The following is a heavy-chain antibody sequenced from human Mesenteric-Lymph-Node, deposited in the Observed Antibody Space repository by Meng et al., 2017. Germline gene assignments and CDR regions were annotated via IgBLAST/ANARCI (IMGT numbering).Heavy chain of an antibody. J-gene: IGHJ3*02. V-gene: IGHV3-21*01. CDR3: ARDFNSEGPFRHAFDI. CDR1: GFTFSSYS. Sequence: GESLKISCAASGFTFSSYSMNWVRQAPGKGLEWVSSISSSSSYIYYADSVKGRFTISRDNAKNSLYLQMNSLRAEDTAVYYCARDFNSEGPFRHAFDIWGQGTMVTVSS. CDR2: ISSSSSYI.